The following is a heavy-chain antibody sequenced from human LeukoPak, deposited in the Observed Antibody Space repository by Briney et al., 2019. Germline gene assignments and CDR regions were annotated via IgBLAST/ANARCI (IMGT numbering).Heavy chain of an antibody. CDR1: GFTFRSYA. Sequence: SGGSLRLSCAASGFTFRSYAMSWVRQAPGKGLEWVSAIRGSDGSTYYADSVKGRFTISRDNSKNTLSLQMSSLRAEDTAVYYCAKAGHFYYHDMDVWGQGTTVTVSS. V-gene: IGHV3-23*01. CDR2: IRGSDGST. J-gene: IGHJ6*02. CDR3: AKAGHFYYHDMDV.